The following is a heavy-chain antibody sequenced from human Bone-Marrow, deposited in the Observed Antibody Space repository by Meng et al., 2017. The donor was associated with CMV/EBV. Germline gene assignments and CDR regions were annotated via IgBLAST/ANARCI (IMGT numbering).Heavy chain of an antibody. J-gene: IGHJ4*02. CDR3: ARGDSDCSGSSCYNY. Sequence: ASVKVSCKASGYTFSNYDINWLRQATGQGLEWMGWMNPYSGNTGYAQKFQGRVTMTRDTSINTAYMEVRTLTSADTAVYYCARGDSDCSGSSCYNYWGQGTLVTFSS. CDR2: MNPYSGNT. D-gene: IGHD2-2*02. CDR1: GYTFSNYD. V-gene: IGHV1-8*01.